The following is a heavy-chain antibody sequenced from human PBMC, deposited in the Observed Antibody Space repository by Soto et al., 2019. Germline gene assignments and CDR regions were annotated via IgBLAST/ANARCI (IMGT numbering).Heavy chain of an antibody. V-gene: IGHV3-23*01. Sequence: PGGSLRLSCAASEFTFSNYAMSWVRQAPGKGLEWVSAISGSGGTTYYADSVKGRFTISRDTSKNTLYLQMNSLRAEDTAVYYCAKEPNQRHVCYWFDPWGQGPLVTVSS. CDR3: AKEPNQRHVCYWFDP. CDR2: ISGSGGTT. CDR1: EFTFSNYA. J-gene: IGHJ5*02. D-gene: IGHD3-10*02.